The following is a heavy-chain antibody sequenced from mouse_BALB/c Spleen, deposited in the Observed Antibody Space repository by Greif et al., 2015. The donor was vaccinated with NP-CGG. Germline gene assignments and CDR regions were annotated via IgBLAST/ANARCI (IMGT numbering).Heavy chain of an antibody. CDR3: ARDTWTFAY. CDR1: GFTFTDYY. V-gene: IGHV7-3*02. J-gene: IGHJ3*01. CDR2: IRNKANGYTT. Sequence: EVKLVESGGGLVKPGGSLRLSCATSGFTFTDYYMSWVRQPPGKALEWLGFIRNKANGYTTEYSASVKGLFTISRDNSQSILYLQMNSLRAEYSATYYCARDTWTFAYWGQGTLVTVSA.